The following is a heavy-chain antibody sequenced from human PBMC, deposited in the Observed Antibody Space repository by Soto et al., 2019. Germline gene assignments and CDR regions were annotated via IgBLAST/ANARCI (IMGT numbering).Heavy chain of an antibody. J-gene: IGHJ4*02. CDR2: ISGGGGST. CDR3: AKGGYGGKFDY. CDR1: GFTFSNYA. V-gene: IGHV3-23*01. Sequence: GGSLRLSCAASGFTFSNYAMSWVRQAPGKGLEWVSAISGGGGSTNYADSVKGRFTISRDNSKNTLYLQMNSLRAEDTALYYCAKGGYGGKFDYWGQGTLVTVSS. D-gene: IGHD6-25*01.